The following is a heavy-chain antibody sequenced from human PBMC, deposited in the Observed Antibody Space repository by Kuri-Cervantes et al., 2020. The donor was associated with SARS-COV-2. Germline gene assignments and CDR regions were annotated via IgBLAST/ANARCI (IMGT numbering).Heavy chain of an antibody. CDR2: ISWNSGSI. V-gene: IGHV3-9*01. D-gene: IGHD6-19*01. CDR3: AKDGVAVAGIDGAFDI. CDR1: GFTFDDYA. Sequence: LSLTCAASGFTFDDYAMHWVRQAPGKGLEWVSGISWNSGSIGYADSVKGRFTISRDNAKNSLYLQMNSLRAEDTALYYCAKDGVAVAGIDGAFDIWGQGTMVTVSS. J-gene: IGHJ3*02.